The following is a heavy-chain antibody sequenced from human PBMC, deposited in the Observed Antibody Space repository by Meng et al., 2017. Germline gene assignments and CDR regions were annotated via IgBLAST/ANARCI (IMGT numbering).Heavy chain of an antibody. D-gene: IGHD3-10*01. Sequence: SLKISCAASGFTLDDYAMHWVRQAPGKGLEWVSGISWNSGSIGYADSVKGRFTISRDNAKNSLYLQMNSLRAEDTAVYYCARAMGSGIYGIDYWGQGTLVTVSS. V-gene: IGHV3-9*01. CDR1: GFTLDDYA. CDR2: ISWNSGSI. J-gene: IGHJ4*02. CDR3: ARAMGSGIYGIDY.